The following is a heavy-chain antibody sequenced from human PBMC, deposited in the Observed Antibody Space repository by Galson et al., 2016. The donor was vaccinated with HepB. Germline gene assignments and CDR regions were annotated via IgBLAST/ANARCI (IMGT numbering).Heavy chain of an antibody. D-gene: IGHD3-9*01. Sequence: SVKVSCKASGGTFSNHAISWVRQAPGRGLEWMGCVIPLFGTVKFAQSFQGRVNITADESASTAYMELSSLRPEDTAIYYCARELTYYDTMTGYYKGRGPYYYSGMDVWGQGTTVTVSS. V-gene: IGHV1-69*13. CDR3: ARELTYYDTMTGYYKGRGPYYYSGMDV. CDR1: GGTFSNHA. CDR2: VIPLFGTV. J-gene: IGHJ6*02.